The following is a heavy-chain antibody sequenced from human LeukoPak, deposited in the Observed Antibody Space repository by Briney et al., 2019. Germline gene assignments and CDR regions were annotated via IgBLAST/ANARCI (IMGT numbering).Heavy chain of an antibody. CDR1: GGSFSGYY. Sequence: SETLSLTCAVYGGSFSGYYWSWIRQPPGKGLEWIGYIYYSGSTNYNPSLKSRVTISVDTSKNQFSLKLSPVTAADTAVYYCARGWSSSSWYYFDYWGQGTLVTVSS. V-gene: IGHV4-59*01. D-gene: IGHD6-13*01. CDR3: ARGWSSSSWYYFDY. J-gene: IGHJ4*02. CDR2: IYYSGST.